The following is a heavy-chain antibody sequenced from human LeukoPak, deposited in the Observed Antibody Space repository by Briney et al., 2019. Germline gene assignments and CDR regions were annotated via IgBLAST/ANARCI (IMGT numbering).Heavy chain of an antibody. Sequence: GGSLRLSCAASGFTFSSYWMHWVRHAPGKGLVWVAPINSDGSSTSYAGSVKGRFTISRDNAKNTLYLQMNSLRAEDTAVYYCARDWQWQQLDGDAFDIWGQGTMVTVSS. J-gene: IGHJ3*02. V-gene: IGHV3-74*01. D-gene: IGHD6-13*01. CDR2: INSDGSST. CDR3: ARDWQWQQLDGDAFDI. CDR1: GFTFSSYW.